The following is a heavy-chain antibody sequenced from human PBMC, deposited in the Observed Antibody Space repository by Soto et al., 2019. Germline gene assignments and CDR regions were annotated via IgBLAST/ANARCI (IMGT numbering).Heavy chain of an antibody. D-gene: IGHD1-26*01. Sequence: QVQLVESGGGVVQPGRSLRLSCAASGFTFSSYGMHWVRQAPGKGLEWVAVIWYDGSNKYYADSVKGRFTISRDNSKNTLYLQMISLRAEDTAVYYCARGTGSYQAEGFDYWGQGTLVTVSS. J-gene: IGHJ4*02. CDR1: GFTFSSYG. V-gene: IGHV3-33*01. CDR2: IWYDGSNK. CDR3: ARGTGSYQAEGFDY.